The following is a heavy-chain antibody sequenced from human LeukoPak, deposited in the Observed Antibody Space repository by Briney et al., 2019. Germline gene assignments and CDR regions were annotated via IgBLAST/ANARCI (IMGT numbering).Heavy chain of an antibody. CDR2: ISYDGSNK. CDR1: GFTFSSYA. J-gene: IGHJ4*02. CDR3: ARGGSGNWNAPFDY. D-gene: IGHD1-1*01. Sequence: GRSLRLSCAASGFTFSSYAMHWVRQAPGKGLEWVAVISYDGSNKYYADSVKGRSTISRDNSKNTLYLQMNSLRAEDTAVYYCARGGSGNWNAPFDYWGQGILVTVSS. V-gene: IGHV3-30*04.